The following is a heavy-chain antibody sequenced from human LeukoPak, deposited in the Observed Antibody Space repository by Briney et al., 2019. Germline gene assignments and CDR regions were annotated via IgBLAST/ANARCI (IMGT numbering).Heavy chain of an antibody. CDR2: INPNSGGA. CDR1: GYTFTSYY. V-gene: IGHV1-2*02. J-gene: IGHJ4*02. Sequence: GASVKVSCKASGYTFTSYYMHWVRQAPGQGLEWMGWINPNSGGANYAQKFQGRVTMTRDTSISTAYMELSRLRSDDTAVYYCARDSQIAAAVLVFFDYWGQGTLVTVSS. D-gene: IGHD6-13*01. CDR3: ARDSQIAAAVLVFFDY.